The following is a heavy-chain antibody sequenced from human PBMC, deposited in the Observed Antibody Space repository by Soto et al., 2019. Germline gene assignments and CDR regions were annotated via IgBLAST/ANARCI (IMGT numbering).Heavy chain of an antibody. D-gene: IGHD1-1*01. V-gene: IGHV4-59*01. CDR3: ARGSGTYEYFQH. CDR1: GGSISSYY. Sequence: SETLSLTCTVSGGSISSYYWSWIRQPPGKGLEWIGYIYYSGSTNYNPSLKSRVTISVDTSKNQFSLKLSSVTAADTAVYYCARGSGTYEYFQHWGQGTLVTVSS. J-gene: IGHJ1*01. CDR2: IYYSGST.